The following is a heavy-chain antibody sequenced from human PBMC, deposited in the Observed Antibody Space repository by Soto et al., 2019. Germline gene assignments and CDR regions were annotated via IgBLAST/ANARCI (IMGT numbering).Heavy chain of an antibody. CDR2: ISAHNGNT. J-gene: IGHJ4*02. CDR3: ARGRYGDY. D-gene: IGHD1-1*01. V-gene: IGHV1-18*01. Sequence: QVHLVQSGAEVKKPGASVKGSCKGSGYAFTTYGITWVRQAPGQGLEWMGWISAHNGNTNYAQKLQGIVTGTRDPSTSTAYRELRGLSADDTAVYYCARGRYGDYWGQGALVTVSS. CDR1: GYAFTTYG.